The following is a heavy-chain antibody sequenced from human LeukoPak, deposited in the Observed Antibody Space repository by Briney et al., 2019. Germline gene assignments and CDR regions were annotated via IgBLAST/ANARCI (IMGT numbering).Heavy chain of an antibody. J-gene: IGHJ4*02. V-gene: IGHV4-4*07. Sequence: SETLSLTCTVSGGSISNSYWCWVRQPAGKGLEWIGRISASGNTDYNPSLKGRVTMSVDTSKNQFSLRLTSVTAADTAVYYCAREGRSSTPGYWGQGTPVTVSS. D-gene: IGHD2-15*01. CDR3: AREGRSSTPGY. CDR1: GGSISNSY. CDR2: ISASGNT.